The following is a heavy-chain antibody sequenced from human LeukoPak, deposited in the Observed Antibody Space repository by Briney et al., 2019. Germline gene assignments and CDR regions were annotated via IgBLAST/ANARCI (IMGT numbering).Heavy chain of an antibody. V-gene: IGHV3-30*18. CDR2: ISFNGGTK. CDR1: GFTFKEHA. Sequence: PGRSLRLSCAASGFTFKEHAIHWVRHAPGKGLEWVAVISFNGGTKYYADSVKGRFTISRDNSKGTAFLQMNSLRRNDTAIYFCAKGLSAGTIDYWGQGALVTVSS. D-gene: IGHD6-19*01. CDR3: AKGLSAGTIDY. J-gene: IGHJ4*02.